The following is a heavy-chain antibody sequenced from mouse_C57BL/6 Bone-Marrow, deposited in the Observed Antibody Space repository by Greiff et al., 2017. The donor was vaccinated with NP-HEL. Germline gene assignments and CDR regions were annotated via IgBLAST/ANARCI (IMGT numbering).Heavy chain of an antibody. V-gene: IGHV5-4*01. D-gene: IGHD2-1*01. J-gene: IGHJ4*01. Sequence: EVNVVESGGGLVKPGGSLKLSCAASGFTFSSYAMSWVRQTPEKRLEWVATISDGGSYTYYPDNVKGRFTISRDNAKNNLYLQMSHLKSEDTAMYYCAREDYGNAMDYWGQGTSVTVSS. CDR3: AREDYGNAMDY. CDR1: GFTFSSYA. CDR2: ISDGGSYT.